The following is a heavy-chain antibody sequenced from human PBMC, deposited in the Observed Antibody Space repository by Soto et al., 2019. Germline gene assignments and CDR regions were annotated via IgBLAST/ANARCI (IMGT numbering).Heavy chain of an antibody. Sequence: GGSLRLSCAASGFTFSSYSMHWVRQAPGKGLEWVAVISYDGSNKYYADSVKGRFTISRDNSKNTLYLQMNSLRAEDTAVYYCAKTHYYYDSSGYYSYFDYWGQGTLVTVSS. CDR3: AKTHYYYDSSGYYSYFDY. CDR1: GFTFSSYS. CDR2: ISYDGSNK. J-gene: IGHJ4*02. V-gene: IGHV3-30*18. D-gene: IGHD3-22*01.